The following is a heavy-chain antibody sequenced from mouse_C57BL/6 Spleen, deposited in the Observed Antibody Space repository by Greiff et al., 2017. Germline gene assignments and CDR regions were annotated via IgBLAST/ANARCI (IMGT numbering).Heavy chain of an antibody. V-gene: IGHV5-4*01. CDR3: ARDDPPFDY. CDR1: GFTFSSYA. Sequence: EVKLVESGGGLVKPGGSLKLSCAASGFTFSSYAMSWVRQTPEKRLEWVATISDGGSYTYYPDNVQGRFTISRDNAKNNLYLQMSHLKSEDTAMYYCARDDPPFDYWGQGTTLTVSS. J-gene: IGHJ2*01. CDR2: ISDGGSYT.